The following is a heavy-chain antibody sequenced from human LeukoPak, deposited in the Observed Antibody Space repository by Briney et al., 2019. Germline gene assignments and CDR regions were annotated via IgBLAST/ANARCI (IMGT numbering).Heavy chain of an antibody. Sequence: PSQTLSLTCTVSGGSISSGDYYWSWIRQPPGKGLEWIGYIYYSGSTYYNPSLKGRVTISVDTSKNQFSLKLSSVTTADTAVYYCARDPSAVAGPRSAFDIWGQGTMVTVSS. CDR2: IYYSGST. CDR1: GGSISSGDYY. CDR3: ARDPSAVAGPRSAFDI. J-gene: IGHJ3*02. V-gene: IGHV4-30-4*08. D-gene: IGHD6-19*01.